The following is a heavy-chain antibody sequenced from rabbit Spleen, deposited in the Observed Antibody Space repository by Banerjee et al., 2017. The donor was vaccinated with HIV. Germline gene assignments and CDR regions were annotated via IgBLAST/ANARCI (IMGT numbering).Heavy chain of an antibody. CDR3: ARNYVNAFDP. CDR2: IYAGSSGST. D-gene: IGHD1-1*01. CDR1: GFSFNSNYY. Sequence: QSLEESGGDLVKPGASLTLTCTASGFSFNSNYYMCWVRQAPGKGLEWIACIYAGSSGSTYYASWAKGRFTISKTSSTTVTLQMTSLTAADTATYFCARNYVNAFDPWGPGTLVTVS. J-gene: IGHJ2*01. V-gene: IGHV1S40*01.